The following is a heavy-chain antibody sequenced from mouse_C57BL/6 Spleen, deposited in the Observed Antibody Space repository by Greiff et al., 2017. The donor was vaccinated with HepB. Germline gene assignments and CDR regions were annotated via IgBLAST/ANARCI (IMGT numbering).Heavy chain of an antibody. J-gene: IGHJ1*03. D-gene: IGHD1-1*01. CDR3: TRRDYGSSYRYFDV. CDR1: GYTFTDYE. CDR2: IDPETGGT. Sequence: QVQLKQSGAELVRPGASVTLSCKASGYTFTDYEMHWVKQTPVHGLEWIGAIDPETGGTAYNQKFKGKAILTADKSSSTAYMELRSLTSEDSAVYYCTRRDYGSSYRYFDVWGTGTTVTVSS. V-gene: IGHV1-15*01.